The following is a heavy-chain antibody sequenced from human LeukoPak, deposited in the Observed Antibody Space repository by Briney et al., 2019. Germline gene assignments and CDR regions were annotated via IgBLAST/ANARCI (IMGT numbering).Heavy chain of an antibody. CDR3: AKDYYDSSGYYANAPSDY. CDR1: GFTFSSYG. V-gene: IGHV3-30*18. CDR2: ISYNGSIK. J-gene: IGHJ4*02. D-gene: IGHD3-22*01. Sequence: GGSLRLSCAASGFTFSSYGMHWVRQAPGKGLEWVAVISYNGSIKYYADSVKGRFTISRDNSKNTLYLQMNSLRAEDTAVYYCAKDYYDSSGYYANAPSDYWGQGTLVTVSS.